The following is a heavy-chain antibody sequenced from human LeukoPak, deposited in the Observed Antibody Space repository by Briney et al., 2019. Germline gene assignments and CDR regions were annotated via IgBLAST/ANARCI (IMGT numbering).Heavy chain of an antibody. CDR3: AKDFTGPLDY. D-gene: IGHD3-3*01. CDR2: INTDGSIT. Sequence: PGGSLRLSCGASGFTFSSYWMHWVRQAPGKGLVWVSRINTDGSITTYADSVKGRFTISRDNAKKTLYLQMNSLRAEDTAVYYCAKDFTGPLDYWGQGTLVTASS. V-gene: IGHV3-74*03. J-gene: IGHJ4*02. CDR1: GFTFSSYW.